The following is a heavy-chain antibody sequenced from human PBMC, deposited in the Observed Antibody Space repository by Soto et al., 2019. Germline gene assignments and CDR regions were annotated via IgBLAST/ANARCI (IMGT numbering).Heavy chain of an antibody. D-gene: IGHD3-22*01. V-gene: IGHV4-39*01. J-gene: IGHJ6*02. CDR3: ARQYYYDSSGYYYYYYYGMDV. CDR1: GGSISSSSYY. CDR2: IYYSGST. Sequence: SETLSLTCTVAGGSISSSSYYWGWNRQPPGKGLEWIGSIYYSGSTYYNPSLKSRVTISVDTSKNQFSLKLSSVTAADTAVYYCARQYYYDSSGYYYYYYYGMDVWGQGTTVTVSS.